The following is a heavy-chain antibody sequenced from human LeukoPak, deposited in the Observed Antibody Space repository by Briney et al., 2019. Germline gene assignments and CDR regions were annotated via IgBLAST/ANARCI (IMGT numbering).Heavy chain of an antibody. CDR3: ATDSGIAAADY. Sequence: PSETLSLTCTVSGGSISSYYWSWIRQPAGAGVEWIGRIYTSGSTNYNPSLNSRLTMSVDNSKNQFSLKLSSVTAADTAVYYCATDSGIAAADYWGQGTLVTVSS. D-gene: IGHD6-13*01. J-gene: IGHJ4*02. V-gene: IGHV4-4*07. CDR2: IYTSGST. CDR1: GGSISSYY.